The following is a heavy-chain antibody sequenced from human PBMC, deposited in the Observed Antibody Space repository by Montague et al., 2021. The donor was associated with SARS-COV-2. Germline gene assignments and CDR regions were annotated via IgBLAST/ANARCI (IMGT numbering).Heavy chain of an antibody. CDR2: INQSGST. D-gene: IGHD4-17*01. Sequence: SETLSLTCAVYGASFSGYYWSWIRQPPGKGLEWIGEINQSGSTNYNPSLKSRVTISVDTSKNHFSLKLSSVTAADTAVCYCARWVYGDYWYFDLWGRGTLVTVSS. CDR1: GASFSGYY. CDR3: ARWVYGDYWYFDL. V-gene: IGHV4-34*01. J-gene: IGHJ2*01.